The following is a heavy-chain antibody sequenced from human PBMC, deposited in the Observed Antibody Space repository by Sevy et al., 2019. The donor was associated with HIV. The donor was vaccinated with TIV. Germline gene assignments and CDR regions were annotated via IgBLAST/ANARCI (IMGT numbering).Heavy chain of an antibody. J-gene: IGHJ4*02. CDR1: GFTFDDYA. V-gene: IGHV3-9*01. Sequence: GGSLRLSCAASGFTFDDYAMHWVRQAPGKGLEWVSGISWNSGSIGYADSVKGRFTISRDNAKNSLYLQMNSLRAEDTALYYCAKASHYYDSSGYLDYWGQRTLVTVSS. D-gene: IGHD3-22*01. CDR3: AKASHYYDSSGYLDY. CDR2: ISWNSGSI.